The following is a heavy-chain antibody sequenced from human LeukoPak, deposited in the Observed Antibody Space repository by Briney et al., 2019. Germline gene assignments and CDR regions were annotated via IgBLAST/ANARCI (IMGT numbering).Heavy chain of an antibody. CDR2: INPSGGST. J-gene: IGHJ4*02. CDR1: GYTFTSYY. CDR3: ARDSRQAMYYDILTGYYPY. Sequence: GASVKVSCKASGYTFTSYYMHWVRQAPGQGLEWMGIINPSGGSTSYAQKFQGRVTMTRDTSTSTVYMELSSLRSEDTAVYYCARDSRQAMYYDILTGYYPYWGQGNLVTVSS. V-gene: IGHV1-46*03. D-gene: IGHD3-9*01.